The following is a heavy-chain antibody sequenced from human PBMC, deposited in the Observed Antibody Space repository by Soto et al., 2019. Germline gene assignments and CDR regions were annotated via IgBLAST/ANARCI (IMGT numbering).Heavy chain of an antibody. CDR3: VKQEHGLDGVAFDY. D-gene: IGHD2-15*01. CDR2: VSTSGRST. J-gene: IGHJ4*02. CDR1: GFIFSEST. V-gene: IGHV3-64D*06. Sequence: GGSLRLSCSASGFIFSESTIYWVRQVPGKGLEAISAVSTSGRSTYYADSVKDRFTISRDNSKNTLFLQMGSLRPEDTAIYYCVKQEHGLDGVAFDYCGQGPPVTVYS.